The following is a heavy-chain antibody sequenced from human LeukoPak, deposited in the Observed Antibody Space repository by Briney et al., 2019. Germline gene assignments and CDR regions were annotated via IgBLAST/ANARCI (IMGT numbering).Heavy chain of an antibody. V-gene: IGHV3-30-3*01. CDR1: GFTFSSYA. CDR2: ISYDGSNK. J-gene: IGHJ3*01. D-gene: IGHD2-15*01. CDR3: AREGTIVVGDAFDL. Sequence: GGSLRLSCAASGFTFSSYAMHWVRQAPGKGLEWVAVISYDGSNKYYADSVKGRFTISRDNSKNTLHLQMNSLRAEDTAVYYCAREGTIVVGDAFDLWGQGTMVTVSS.